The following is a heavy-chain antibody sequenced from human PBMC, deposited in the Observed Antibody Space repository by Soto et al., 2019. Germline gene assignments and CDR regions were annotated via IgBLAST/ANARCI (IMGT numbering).Heavy chain of an antibody. CDR1: GFTFSSSG. V-gene: IGHV3-30*18. Sequence: QVQLVESGGGVVQPGRSLRLSCVASGFTFSSSGMHWVRQAPGKGLEWVALISNYGTNKYYADSVKGRFPISRDKSKNTVYLEMNSMRAEDTAVYYCVKVGVGYGNGGSCYGWLDPWGQGTLVTVSS. D-gene: IGHD2-15*01. J-gene: IGHJ5*02. CDR3: VKVGVGYGNGGSCYGWLDP. CDR2: ISNYGTNK.